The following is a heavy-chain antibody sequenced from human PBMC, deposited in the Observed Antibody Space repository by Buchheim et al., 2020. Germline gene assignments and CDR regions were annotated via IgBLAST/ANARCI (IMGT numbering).Heavy chain of an antibody. V-gene: IGHV1-2*06. CDR1: GYTFTGYS. CDR3: ARVLSVTMMIVLGY. Sequence: QVQLVQSGAEVKKSGASVKVSCKASGYTFTGYSLHWVRQAPGQGLEWMGRIIPNSGATNYAQKFQDRVTMTRDTSTSTAYMELSRRRTDDTAVYYCARVLSVTMMIVLGYWGQGTL. CDR2: IIPNSGAT. J-gene: IGHJ4*02. D-gene: IGHD3-22*01.